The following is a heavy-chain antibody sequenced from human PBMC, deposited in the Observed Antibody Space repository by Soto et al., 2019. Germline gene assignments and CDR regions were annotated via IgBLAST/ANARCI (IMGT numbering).Heavy chain of an antibody. CDR2: IKPDGSWT. D-gene: IGHD1-7*01. J-gene: IGHJ4*01. Sequence: GGSLRLSCVASGFTFSSYWMHWVRQAPGKGPVWVSRIKPDGSWTIHADSVKGRFTISRDNAKSMVYLQMNSLRVEDTAVYYCAGYNWNSQNYWGHGTLVTVYS. CDR3: AGYNWNSQNY. CDR1: GFTFSSYW. V-gene: IGHV3-74*01.